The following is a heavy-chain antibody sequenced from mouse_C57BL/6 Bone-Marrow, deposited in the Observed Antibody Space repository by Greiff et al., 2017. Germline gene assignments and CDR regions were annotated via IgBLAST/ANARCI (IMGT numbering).Heavy chain of an antibody. Sequence: ESGPGLVKPSQSLSLPCSVTGYSITSGYYWNWIRQFPGNKLEWMGYISYDGSNNYNPSLKNRISITRDTSKNQFFLKLNSVTTEDTATYYCARGTLISGGTGTTVTVSS. D-gene: IGHD1-2*01. J-gene: IGHJ1*03. CDR1: GYSITSGYY. V-gene: IGHV3-6*01. CDR2: ISYDGSN. CDR3: ARGTLIS.